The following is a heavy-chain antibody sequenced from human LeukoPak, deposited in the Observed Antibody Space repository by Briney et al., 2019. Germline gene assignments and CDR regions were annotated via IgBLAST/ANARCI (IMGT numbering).Heavy chain of an antibody. V-gene: IGHV4-39*07. D-gene: IGHD6-13*01. J-gene: IGHJ6*03. CDR2: IFYSGST. CDR3: ARSLAAAGDFYYYYYMDV. CDR1: GGSISTSNYY. Sequence: SETLSLTCTVSGGSISTSNYYWGWIRQPPGKGLEWIGNIFYSGSTYYSPSLKSRVTISLDTSRNQFSLKLTSVTAADTAVYYCARSLAAAGDFYYYYYMDVWGKGTTVTVSS.